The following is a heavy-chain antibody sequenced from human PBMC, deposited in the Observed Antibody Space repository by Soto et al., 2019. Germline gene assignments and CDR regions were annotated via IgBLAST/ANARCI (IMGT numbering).Heavy chain of an antibody. J-gene: IGHJ1*01. CDR3: ARARTDTNGWKEEY. D-gene: IGHD6-19*01. Sequence: QVQLVQSGAEVKKPGASVKVSCKASGYTFTNYGISWVRQAPGQGLEWMGWISGYNGYTNYTQKLQGRVTMTTDTTTSTAYMELRSLKSDDTALYYCARARTDTNGWKEEYWGQGTRVTVSS. CDR1: GYTFTNYG. V-gene: IGHV1-18*01. CDR2: ISGYNGYT.